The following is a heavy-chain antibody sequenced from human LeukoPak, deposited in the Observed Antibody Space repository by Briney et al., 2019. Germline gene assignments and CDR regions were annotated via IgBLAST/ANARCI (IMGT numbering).Heavy chain of an antibody. Sequence: NPWETLSLTCTVSGGSISSYYWSWIRQPPGKGLEWVGYIYYSGSTNYNPSLKSRVTISVDTSKNQFSLKLSSVTAADTAVYYCARLGDYYGSGSPVDYWGQGTLVTVSS. J-gene: IGHJ4*02. CDR2: IYYSGST. V-gene: IGHV4-59*01. CDR1: GGSISSYY. CDR3: ARLGDYYGSGSPVDY. D-gene: IGHD3-10*01.